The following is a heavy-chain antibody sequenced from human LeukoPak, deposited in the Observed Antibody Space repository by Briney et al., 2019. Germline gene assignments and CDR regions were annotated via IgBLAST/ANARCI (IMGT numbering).Heavy chain of an antibody. CDR1: GYTLTELS. V-gene: IGHV1-24*01. D-gene: IGHD6-19*01. CDR2: FYPEDGET. J-gene: IGHJ4*02. CDR3: ATKGSSGWPYYFDY. Sequence: ASVKVSCKVSGYTLTELSMHWVRQAPGKGLEWVGGFYPEDGETIYAQKFQGRVTMTEDTSTDTAYMELSSLRSEDTAVYYCATKGSSGWPYYFDYWGQGTLVTVSS.